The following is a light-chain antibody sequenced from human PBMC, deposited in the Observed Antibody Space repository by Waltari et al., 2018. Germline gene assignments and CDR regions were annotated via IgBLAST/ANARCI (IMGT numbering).Light chain of an antibody. CDR1: SNNVGYQG. CDR2: RDN. Sequence: QAGLTQPPSVSKGLRQTATLTCTGNSNNVGYQGAAWLQQHQGHPPKLLPYRDNTRPSGISERLSASRSGNTASLTITGLQPEDDADYYCSAWDSSLTAWVFGGGTKLTVL. CDR3: SAWDSSLTAWV. V-gene: IGLV10-54*01. J-gene: IGLJ3*02.